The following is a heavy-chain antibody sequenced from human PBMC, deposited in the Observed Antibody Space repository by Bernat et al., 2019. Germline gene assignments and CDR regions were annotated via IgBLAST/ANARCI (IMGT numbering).Heavy chain of an antibody. CDR3: VRLGSSWSFDY. CDR1: GFTFNNYG. Sequence: QVQLVESGGGVVQPGRSLRLSCAASGFTFNNYGMHWVRQVPGKGLEWVAVIWYDGNNKYYADSVKGRFTISRDNSKNTLYLQMNSLGAEDTAVYYCVRLGSSWSFDYWGQGTLVTVSS. V-gene: IGHV3-33*01. D-gene: IGHD6-13*01. J-gene: IGHJ4*02. CDR2: IWYDGNNK.